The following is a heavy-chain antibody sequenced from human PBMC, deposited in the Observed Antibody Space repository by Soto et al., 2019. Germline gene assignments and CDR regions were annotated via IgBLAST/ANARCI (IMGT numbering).Heavy chain of an antibody. CDR3: ARXXXGVVATH. CDR2: VKDGGHT. D-gene: IGHD5-12*01. J-gene: IGHJ4*02. Sequence: QVQLQQWGAGLLKLSETLSLNCAVTGGSLSGYXXXWIRQPPGKGLEWIGEVKDGGHTNYSPSLRGRXXXXXXXXXXXXXXXXXXXXXXXXXXYXCARXXXGVVATHWDQGSLVTVSS. V-gene: IGHV4-34*01. CDR1: GGSLSGYX.